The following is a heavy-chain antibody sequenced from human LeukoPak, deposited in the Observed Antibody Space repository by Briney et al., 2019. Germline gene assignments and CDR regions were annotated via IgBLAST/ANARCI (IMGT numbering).Heavy chain of an antibody. CDR1: GYSISSGYY. D-gene: IGHD3-10*01. V-gene: IGHV4-38-2*02. CDR2: IYHSGST. J-gene: IGHJ5*02. CDR3: ARGGYYGSGNDFRFDP. Sequence: SETLSLTCNVSGYSISSGYYWAWIRQSPGKGLEWIGSIYHSGSTYYNPSLKSRVTISVETSKNQFSLKLKSVTAADTAVYYCARGGYYGSGNDFRFDPWGQGTLVTVSS.